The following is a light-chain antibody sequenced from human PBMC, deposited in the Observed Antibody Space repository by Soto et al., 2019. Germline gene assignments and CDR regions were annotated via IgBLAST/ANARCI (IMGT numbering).Light chain of an antibody. CDR2: DAS. CDR3: HQYGYLGT. CDR1: QTVSSSF. Sequence: EIVLTQSPGTRSLSPGERATLSCRTSQTVSSSFLAWYQQTPGQAPRLLIYDASIRATDIPDRFTGSGSGTDFTLTISRLEPEDFAVYYCHQYGYLGTFGQGTKVEIK. V-gene: IGKV3-20*01. J-gene: IGKJ1*01.